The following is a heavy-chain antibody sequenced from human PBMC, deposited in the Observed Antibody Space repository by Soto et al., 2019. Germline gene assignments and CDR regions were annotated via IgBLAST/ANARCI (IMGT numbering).Heavy chain of an antibody. D-gene: IGHD5-12*01. CDR2: IIPIFGTA. CDR3: AVATMGRAYYYYGMDV. J-gene: IGHJ6*02. CDR1: GGTFSSYA. V-gene: IGHV1-69*13. Sequence: ASVKVSCKASGGTFSSYAISWVRQAPGQGLEWMGGIIPIFGTANYAQKFQGRVTITADESTSTAYMELSSLRSGDTAVYYCAVATMGRAYYYYGMDVWGQGTTVTVSS.